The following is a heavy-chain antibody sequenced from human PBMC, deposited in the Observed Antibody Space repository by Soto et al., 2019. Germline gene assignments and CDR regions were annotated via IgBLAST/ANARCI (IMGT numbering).Heavy chain of an antibody. D-gene: IGHD6-19*01. J-gene: IGHJ4*02. Sequence: QVQLQESGPGVVKPLGTLALTCTVSGGSISSNNWWMWVRQSPERGLEWIGEIYHSGTTNYNPSFNSRVTMSVDKSNNQFSLMLTSVTADDTAIYYSAREGGAGTYMGFDYWGQGTLVTVSS. V-gene: IGHV4-4*02. CDR2: IYHSGTT. CDR1: GGSISSNNW. CDR3: AREGGAGTYMGFDY.